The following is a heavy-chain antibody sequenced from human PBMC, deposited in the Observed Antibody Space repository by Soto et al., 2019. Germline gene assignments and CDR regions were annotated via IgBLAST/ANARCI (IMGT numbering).Heavy chain of an antibody. CDR1: GGSIGTRNYY. CDR2: LYYSGST. CDR3: ARDFFDSSDYTTNWFDP. J-gene: IGHJ5*02. V-gene: IGHV4-39*01. Sequence: SETLSLTCNVSGGSIGTRNYYWAWIRQPPGKGLEWIGSLYYSGSTYYNPSLKSRVTISVDTSKNQFSLKLTSVTAADAALYYCARDFFDSSDYTTNWFDPWGQGTLVTVSS. D-gene: IGHD3-22*01.